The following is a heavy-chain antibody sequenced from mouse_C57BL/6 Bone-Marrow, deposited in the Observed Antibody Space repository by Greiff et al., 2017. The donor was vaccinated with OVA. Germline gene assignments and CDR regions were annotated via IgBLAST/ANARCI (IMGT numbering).Heavy chain of an antibody. J-gene: IGHJ3*01. CDR3: ARQRYYGSSYWFAY. CDR1: GFTFSDYY. D-gene: IGHD1-1*01. V-gene: IGHV5-12*01. Sequence: EVHLVESGGGLVQPGGSLKLSCAASGFTFSDYYMYWVRQTPEKRLEWVAYISNGGGSTYYPDTVKGRFTISRDNAKNTLYLQMSRLKSEDTAMYYCARQRYYGSSYWFAYWGQGTLVTVSA. CDR2: ISNGGGST.